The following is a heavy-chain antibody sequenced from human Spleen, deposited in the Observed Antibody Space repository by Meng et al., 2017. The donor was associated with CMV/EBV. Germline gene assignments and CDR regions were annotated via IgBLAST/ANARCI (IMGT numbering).Heavy chain of an antibody. V-gene: IGHV4-30-4*08. D-gene: IGHD5-12*01. Sequence: QVHLQEPGPGLVNPSQTLSLTCTVSGGSISSGDYDWSWIRQPPGKGLEWIGYIYYSGSTYYNPSLKSRVTISVDTSKNQFSLKLSSVTAADTAVYYCARVGGYDLLSYWYFDLWGRGTLVTVSS. CDR1: GGSISSGDYD. CDR2: IYYSGST. CDR3: ARVGGYDLLSYWYFDL. J-gene: IGHJ2*01.